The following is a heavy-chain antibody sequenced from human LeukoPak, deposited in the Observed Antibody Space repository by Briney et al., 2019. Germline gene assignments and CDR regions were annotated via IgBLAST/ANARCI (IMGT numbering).Heavy chain of an antibody. CDR3: AKDDDSSGWSPFDY. V-gene: IGHV3-7*03. CDR1: GFPFSSYW. D-gene: IGHD6-19*01. Sequence: GGSLRLSCVASGFPFSSYWMTWVRQAPGKGLEWVANIKQDGSKKSYVDSVKGRFTISSDNAKNSLYLQMNSLRAEDTALYYCAKDDDSSGWSPFDYWGQGTLVTVSS. J-gene: IGHJ4*02. CDR2: IKQDGSKK.